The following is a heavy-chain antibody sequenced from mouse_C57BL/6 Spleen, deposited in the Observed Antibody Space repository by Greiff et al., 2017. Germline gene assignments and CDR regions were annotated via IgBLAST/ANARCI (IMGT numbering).Heavy chain of an antibody. CDR2: IRNKANGYTT. CDR1: GFTFTDYY. J-gene: IGHJ4*01. D-gene: IGHD1-1*01. Sequence: EVNLVESGGGLVQPGGSLSLSCAASGFTFTDYYMSWVRQPPGKALEWLGFIRNKANGYTTEYSASVKGRFTISRDNSQSILYLQMNALRAEDSATYYCARAYYGSSSYYYAMDYWGQGTSVTVSS. CDR3: ARAYYGSSSYYYAMDY. V-gene: IGHV7-3*01.